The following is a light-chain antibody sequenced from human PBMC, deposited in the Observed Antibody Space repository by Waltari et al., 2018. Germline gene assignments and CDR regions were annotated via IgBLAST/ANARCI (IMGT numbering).Light chain of an antibody. Sequence: QSVLTQPPSASGTPGQSVTISCSGSDSNIGTNTVSWYRQVPGTAPRLLMFNYDQRPSGVPDRFSGSKAGTSSALAIGGLQSEDEADYYCAAWDDRLMMWVFGEGTKLTVL. CDR1: DSNIGTNT. J-gene: IGLJ3*02. CDR3: AAWDDRLMMWV. V-gene: IGLV1-44*01. CDR2: NYD.